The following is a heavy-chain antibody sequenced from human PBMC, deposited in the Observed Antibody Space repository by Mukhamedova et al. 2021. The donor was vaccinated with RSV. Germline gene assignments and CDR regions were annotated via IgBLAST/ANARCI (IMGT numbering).Heavy chain of an antibody. CDR2: T. CDR3: ARGRRACSGGSCYSYYYGMDV. Sequence: TNYNPSLKSRVTISVXTSKNQFSLKLSSVTAADTAVYYCARGRRACSGGSCYSYYYGMDVWGQGTTVTVSS. D-gene: IGHD2-15*01. J-gene: IGHJ6*02. V-gene: IGHV4-34*01.